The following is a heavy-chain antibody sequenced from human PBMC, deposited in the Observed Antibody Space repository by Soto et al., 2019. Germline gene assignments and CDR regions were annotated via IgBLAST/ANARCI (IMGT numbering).Heavy chain of an antibody. D-gene: IGHD4-17*01. J-gene: IGHJ6*02. V-gene: IGHV3-48*02. CDR1: GFTFSSYS. CDR2: ISSSSSTI. Sequence: GGSLRLSCAASGFTFSSYSMNWVRQAPGKGLEWVSYISSSSSTIYYADSVKGRFTISRDNAKNSLYLQMNSLRDEDTAVYYCASVWDYGDYVHSQFYYYGMDVLGQGTTVTVSS. CDR3: ASVWDYGDYVHSQFYYYGMDV.